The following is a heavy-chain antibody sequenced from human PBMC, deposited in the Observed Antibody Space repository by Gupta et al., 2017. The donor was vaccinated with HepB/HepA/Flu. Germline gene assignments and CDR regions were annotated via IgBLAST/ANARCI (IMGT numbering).Heavy chain of an antibody. CDR1: GYTFTSYG. Sequence: QVQLVQSGAEVKKPGASVKVSCKASGYTFTSYGISWVRQAPGQGLEWMGWISAYNGNTNYAQKLQGRVTMTTDTSTSTAYMELRSLRSDDTAVYYCARPRDSSGYYYMGNNWFDPWGQGTLVTVSS. J-gene: IGHJ5*02. CDR2: ISAYNGNT. D-gene: IGHD3-22*01. CDR3: ARPRDSSGYYYMGNNWFDP. V-gene: IGHV1-18*01.